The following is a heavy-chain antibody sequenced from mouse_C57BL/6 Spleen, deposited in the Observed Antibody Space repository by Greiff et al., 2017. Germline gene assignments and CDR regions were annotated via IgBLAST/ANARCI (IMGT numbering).Heavy chain of an antibody. Sequence: QVHVKQPGAELVKPGASVTLSCKASGYTFTSYWMHWVKQRPGQGLEWIGMIHPNSGSTNYNEKFKSKATLTVDKSSSTAYMQLSSLTSEDSAVYYCARSGSSYNYFDYWGQGTTLTVSS. CDR2: IHPNSGST. CDR3: ARSGSSYNYFDY. V-gene: IGHV1-64*01. D-gene: IGHD1-1*01. J-gene: IGHJ2*01. CDR1: GYTFTSYW.